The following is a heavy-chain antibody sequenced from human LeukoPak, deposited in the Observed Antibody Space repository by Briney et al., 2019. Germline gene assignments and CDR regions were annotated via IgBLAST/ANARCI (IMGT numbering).Heavy chain of an antibody. CDR3: ATDPLSIVGATIDY. V-gene: IGHV1-69-2*01. J-gene: IGHJ4*02. Sequence: ASVKVSCKASVYTFTDYYMHWVQQAPGKGLEWMGRVDPEDGETIYAEKFQGRVTITADTSTDTAYMELSSLRSEDTAVYYCATDPLSIVGATIDYWGQGTLVTVSS. CDR1: VYTFTDYY. CDR2: VDPEDGET. D-gene: IGHD1-26*01.